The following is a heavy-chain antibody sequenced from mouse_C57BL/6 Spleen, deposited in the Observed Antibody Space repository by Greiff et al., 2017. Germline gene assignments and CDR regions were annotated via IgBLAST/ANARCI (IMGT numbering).Heavy chain of an antibody. D-gene: IGHD2-13*01. Sequence: EVKLMESGGGLVQPGGSLSLSCAASGFTFTDYYMSWVRQPPGKALEWLGFIRNKANGYTTEYSASVKGRFTISRDNSQSILYLQMNALRAEDSATYYCARFGDPLYAMDYWGQGTSVTVSS. J-gene: IGHJ4*01. CDR3: ARFGDPLYAMDY. CDR1: GFTFTDYY. CDR2: IRNKANGYTT. V-gene: IGHV7-3*01.